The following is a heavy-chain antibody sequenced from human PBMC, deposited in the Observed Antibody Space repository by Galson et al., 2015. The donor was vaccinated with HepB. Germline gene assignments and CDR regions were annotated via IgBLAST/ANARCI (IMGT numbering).Heavy chain of an antibody. CDR1: GGTFSSYA. CDR2: IIPIFGTA. V-gene: IGHV1-69*13. J-gene: IGHJ5*02. CDR3: AREVKAWELLRRMSYSWFHP. D-gene: IGHD1-26*01. Sequence: SVKVSCKASGGTFSSYAISWVRQAPGQGLEWMGGIIPIFGTANYAQKFQGRVTITADESTSTAYMELSSLRSEDTAVYYCAREVKAWELLRRMSYSWFHPWGQGTLVTVSS.